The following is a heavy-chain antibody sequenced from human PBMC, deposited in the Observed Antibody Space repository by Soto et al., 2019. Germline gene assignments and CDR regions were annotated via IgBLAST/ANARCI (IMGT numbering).Heavy chain of an antibody. V-gene: IGHV3-23*01. CDR1: GFTFVTPD. J-gene: IGHJ5*02. D-gene: IGHD3-10*01. Sequence: QLLQSGGGLVQPGGSLTLPCAASGFTFVTPDMSWARQAPGEGLEWVSTIDGSGGITYYADSVKGRFTISRDNSRNTVYLQMNSLRGDDTALYYCVKNSGWFNTWGQGALVTVSS. CDR2: IDGSGGIT. CDR3: VKNSGWFNT.